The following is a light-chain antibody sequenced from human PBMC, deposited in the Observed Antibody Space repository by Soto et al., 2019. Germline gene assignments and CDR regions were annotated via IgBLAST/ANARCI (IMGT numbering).Light chain of an antibody. J-gene: IGLJ2*01. V-gene: IGLV2-14*03. CDR1: SSDVGGYNY. Sequence: QSALTQPASVSGSPGQSITISCTGISSDVGGYNYVSWYQHHPGKAPKLMIYDVSNRPSGVSDRFSGSKSGNTASLTISGLQAEDEADYYCSSYITSTTLVVFGGGTKLTVL. CDR2: DVS. CDR3: SSYITSTTLVV.